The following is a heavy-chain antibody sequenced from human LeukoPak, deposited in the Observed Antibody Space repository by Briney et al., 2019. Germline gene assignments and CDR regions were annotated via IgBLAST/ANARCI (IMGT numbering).Heavy chain of an antibody. Sequence: GGSLRLSCAASGFTFSSYAMHWVRQAPGKGLEWVAVISYDGSNKYYADSVKGRFTISRDNSKNTLYLQMNSLRAEDTAVYYCARGGSGMATIAYYYGMDVWGQGTTVTVSS. J-gene: IGHJ6*02. CDR1: GFTFSSYA. D-gene: IGHD5-24*01. V-gene: IGHV3-30-3*01. CDR2: ISYDGSNK. CDR3: ARGGSGMATIAYYYGMDV.